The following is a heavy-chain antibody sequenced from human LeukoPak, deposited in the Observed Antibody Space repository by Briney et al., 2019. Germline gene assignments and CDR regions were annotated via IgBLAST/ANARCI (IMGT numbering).Heavy chain of an antibody. CDR2: VKQDGTEK. J-gene: IGHJ4*02. V-gene: IGHV3-7*01. D-gene: IGHD6-13*01. CDR3: ARAGGISWADY. Sequence: PGGSLRLSCAASGFTFRDYWMTWVRQAPGKGLEWVANVKQDGTEKFYVDSVKGRFTISRDNGKNSLYLQMNSLRVEDTAIYYCARAGGISWADYWGQGTLVTVSS. CDR1: GFTFRDYW.